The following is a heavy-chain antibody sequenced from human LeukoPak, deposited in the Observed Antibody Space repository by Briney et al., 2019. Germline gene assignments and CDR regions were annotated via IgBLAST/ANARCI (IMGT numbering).Heavy chain of an antibody. Sequence: PGGSLRLSCAASGFTFSSYGMHWVRQAPGKGLEWVAFIRYDGSNKYYADSVKGRFTISRDNSKNTLYLQMNSLRAEDTAVYYCARAPWDDILTGFDYWGQGTLVTVSS. CDR1: GFTFSSYG. V-gene: IGHV3-30*02. CDR3: ARAPWDDILTGFDY. J-gene: IGHJ4*02. D-gene: IGHD3-9*01. CDR2: IRYDGSNK.